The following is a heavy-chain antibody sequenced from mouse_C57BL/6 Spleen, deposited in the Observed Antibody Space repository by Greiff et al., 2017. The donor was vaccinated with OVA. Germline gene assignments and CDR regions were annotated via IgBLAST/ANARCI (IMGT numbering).Heavy chain of an antibody. CDR2: IDPSDSET. V-gene: IGHV1-52*01. CDR1: GYTFTSYW. J-gene: IGHJ1*01. Sequence: QVHVKQSGAELVRPGSSVKLSCKASGYTFTSYWMHWVKQRPIQGLEWIGNIDPSDSETHYNQKFKDKATLTVDKSSSTAYMQLSSLTSEDSAVYYCARWGGWYIDVWGAGTTVTVSS. CDR3: ARWGGWYIDV.